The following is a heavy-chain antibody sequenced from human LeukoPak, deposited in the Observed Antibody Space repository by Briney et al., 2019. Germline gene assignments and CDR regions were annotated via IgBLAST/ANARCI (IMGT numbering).Heavy chain of an antibody. CDR3: AKDPEAGIAAPFDY. CDR1: GFTFSSYA. J-gene: IGHJ4*02. V-gene: IGHV3-23*01. Sequence: GGSLRLSCAASGFTFSSYAMSSVRQAPGKGLEWVSAISGSGGSTYYADSVKGRFTISRDNSKNTLYLQMNSLRAEDTAVYYCAKDPEAGIAAPFDYWGQGTLVTVSS. D-gene: IGHD6-13*01. CDR2: ISGSGGST.